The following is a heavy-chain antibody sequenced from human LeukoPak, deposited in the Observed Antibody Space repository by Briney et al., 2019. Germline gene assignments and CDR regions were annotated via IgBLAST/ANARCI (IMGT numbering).Heavy chain of an antibody. D-gene: IGHD2-15*01. CDR3: ARDRIGKYSIDY. CDR2: ISDNGRRT. Sequence: GGSLRLSCAASGXTFSNFGLNWVRQAPGKGLEWVAFISDNGRRTYYLESVKGLFTISRDDSKNTLYLQMNSLRVEDTAVYYCARDRIGKYSIDYWGQGTLVTVSS. V-gene: IGHV3-33*08. CDR1: GXTFSNFG. J-gene: IGHJ4*02.